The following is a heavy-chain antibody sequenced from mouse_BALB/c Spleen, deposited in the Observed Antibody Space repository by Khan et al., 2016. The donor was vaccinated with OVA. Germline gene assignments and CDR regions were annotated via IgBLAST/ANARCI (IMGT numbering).Heavy chain of an antibody. D-gene: IGHD2-12*01. CDR1: GFSLTGYG. CDR2: IWGDGST. J-gene: IGHJ4*01. Sequence: QVQLQESGPGLVPPSQSLSITCTASGFSLTGYGVNWVRQPPGKGLEWLGMIWGDGSTDYNSALKSRLNLSKDNSNSQAFLQMNSLQTDDTARYYGARAYYSYYKEAMDYWGHGTSVTVSS. CDR3: ARAYYSYYKEAMDY. V-gene: IGHV2-6-7*01.